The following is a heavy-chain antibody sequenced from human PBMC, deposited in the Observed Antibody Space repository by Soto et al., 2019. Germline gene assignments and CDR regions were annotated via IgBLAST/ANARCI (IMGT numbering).Heavy chain of an antibody. CDR2: LYSGGST. CDR3: ARGAYNRAYDM. Sequence: QLVESGGGLIQPGGSLRLSCVVSGFTVSGNYMTWVRQALGKGLEWVSVLYSGGSTYYADSVKGRFTISRDESKNTVYLQMSNLRAEDTAVYYCARGAYNRAYDMWGQGTGVTVSS. D-gene: IGHD1-20*01. J-gene: IGHJ3*02. V-gene: IGHV3-53*01. CDR1: GFTVSGNY.